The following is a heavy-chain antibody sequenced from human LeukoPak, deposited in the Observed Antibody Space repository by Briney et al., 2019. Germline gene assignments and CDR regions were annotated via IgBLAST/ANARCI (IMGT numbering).Heavy chain of an antibody. V-gene: IGHV4-39*07. CDR3: ARDRATGNYYYYYGMDV. J-gene: IGHJ6*02. Sequence: PSETLSLTCTVSGGSISSSSYYWGWIRQPPGKGLEWIGSIYYSGSTYYNPSLKSRVTISVDTSKNQFSLKLSSVTAADTAVYYCARDRATGNYYYYYGMDVWGQGTTVTVSS. D-gene: IGHD5-12*01. CDR1: GGSISSSSYY. CDR2: IYYSGST.